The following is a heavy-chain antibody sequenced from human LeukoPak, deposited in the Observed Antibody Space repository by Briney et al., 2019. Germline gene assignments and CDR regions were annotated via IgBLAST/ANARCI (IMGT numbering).Heavy chain of an antibody. V-gene: IGHV3-53*01. J-gene: IGHJ4*02. CDR3: ARGEDYGDYFDY. CDR2: IYTGDST. Sequence: GGSLRLSCAASGVTVRNNYMSWVRQAPGKGLEWVSVIYTGDSTYYADSVKGRFTISRDNSKNTLYLQMNSLRAEDTAVYYCARGEDYGDYFDYWGQGTLVTVSS. CDR1: GVTVRNNY. D-gene: IGHD4-17*01.